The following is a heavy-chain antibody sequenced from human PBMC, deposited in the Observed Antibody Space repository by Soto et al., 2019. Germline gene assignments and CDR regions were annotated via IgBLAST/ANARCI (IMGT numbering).Heavy chain of an antibody. D-gene: IGHD3-22*01. Sequence: SVKVSCKASGGTFSSYAISWVRQAPGQGLEWMGGIIPIFGTANYAQKFQGRDTITADKSTSTAYMELSSLRSEDTAVYYCARVGYYDSSGRYYFDYWGQGTLVTVSS. CDR2: IIPIFGTA. CDR3: ARVGYYDSSGRYYFDY. V-gene: IGHV1-69*06. J-gene: IGHJ4*02. CDR1: GGTFSSYA.